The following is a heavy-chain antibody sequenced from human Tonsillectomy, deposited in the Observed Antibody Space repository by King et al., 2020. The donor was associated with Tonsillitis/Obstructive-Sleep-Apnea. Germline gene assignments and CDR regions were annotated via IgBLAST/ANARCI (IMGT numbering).Heavy chain of an antibody. V-gene: IGHV2-5*02. CDR3: AHSPTGVSSRIPFGWFDH. CDR1: GFSLNTGGVG. CDR2: IYWDDDK. D-gene: IGHD2/OR15-2a*01. Sequence: TLKESGPTLVKPTQTLTLTCTFSGFSLNTGGVGVGCIRQPPGKALEWLALIYWDDDKRYSPSLKSRLTIAKDTSRNQVVLTLTNMDPVDTATYYCAHSPTGVSSRIPFGWFDHWGQGTLVTVSS. J-gene: IGHJ5*02.